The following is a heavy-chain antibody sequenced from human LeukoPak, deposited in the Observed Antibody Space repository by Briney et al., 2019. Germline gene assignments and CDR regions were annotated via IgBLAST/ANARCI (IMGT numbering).Heavy chain of an antibody. CDR1: GFTFLSYG. J-gene: IGHJ3*02. D-gene: IGHD6-13*01. V-gene: IGHV3-30*02. CDR2: IRYDGSNK. Sequence: PGGSLRLSCAASGFTFLSYGMHWVRQAPGKGLEWVAFIRYDGSNKYYADSVKGRFTISRDNSKNTLYLQMNSLRAEDTAVYYCATIQQLVHLFDIWGQGTMVTVSS. CDR3: ATIQQLVHLFDI.